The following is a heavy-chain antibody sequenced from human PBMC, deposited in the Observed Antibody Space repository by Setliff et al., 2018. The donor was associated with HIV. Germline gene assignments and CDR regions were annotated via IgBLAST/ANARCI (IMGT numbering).Heavy chain of an antibody. CDR1: GYTFTSYG. J-gene: IGHJ3*02. CDR2: ISGYNGIT. CDR3: ARIKARDDAFDI. Sequence: ASVKVSCKASGYTFTSYGISWVRQAPGQGLEWMGWISGYNGITKYSQKLQGRVTMTTDTSTSTAYMGLRSLRSDDTAVYYCARIKARDDAFDIWGQGTMVTVSS. V-gene: IGHV1-18*01.